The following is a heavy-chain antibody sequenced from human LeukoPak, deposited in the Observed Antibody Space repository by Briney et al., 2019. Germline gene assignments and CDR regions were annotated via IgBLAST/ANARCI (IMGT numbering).Heavy chain of an antibody. CDR3: AREKAAVAGTNWFDP. CDR1: GDSVSSNSGA. D-gene: IGHD6-19*01. J-gene: IGHJ5*02. V-gene: IGHV6-1*01. Sequence: SQTLSLTCAISGDSVSSNSGAWNWIRQSPSRGLEWLGRTYYRSKWYNDYAVSVKSRITINPDTSKNQFSLQLNSVTPEDTAVYYCAREKAAVAGTNWFDPWGQGTLVTVSS. CDR2: TYYRSKWYN.